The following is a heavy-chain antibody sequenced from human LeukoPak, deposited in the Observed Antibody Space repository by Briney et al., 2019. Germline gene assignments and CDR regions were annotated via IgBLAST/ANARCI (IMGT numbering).Heavy chain of an antibody. CDR3: ARGREYYDSSGYSS. CDR2: IIPIFGTA. CDR1: GGTFSSYA. Sequence: ASVKVSCKASGGTFSSYAISWVRQAPGQGLEWMGRIIPIFGTANYAQKFQGRVTITTDESTSTAYMELSSLRSEDTAVYYCARGREYYDSSGYSSWGQGTLVTVSS. V-gene: IGHV1-69*05. D-gene: IGHD3-22*01. J-gene: IGHJ4*02.